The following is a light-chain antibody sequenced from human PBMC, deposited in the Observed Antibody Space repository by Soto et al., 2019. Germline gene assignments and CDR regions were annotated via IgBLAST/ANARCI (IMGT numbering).Light chain of an antibody. Sequence: DIQMTQSPSTLSASVGDRVTITCRASQSISSWLAWYQQKPGKAPKLLIYKASSLQSGIPSRFSGSGFGTDFTLTISSLQPDDFATYYCQQYNTYSRLTFGGGTKVEIK. CDR2: KAS. CDR3: QQYNTYSRLT. J-gene: IGKJ4*01. V-gene: IGKV1-5*03. CDR1: QSISSW.